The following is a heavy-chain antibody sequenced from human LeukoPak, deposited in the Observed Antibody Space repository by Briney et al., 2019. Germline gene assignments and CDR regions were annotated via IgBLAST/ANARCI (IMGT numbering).Heavy chain of an antibody. D-gene: IGHD4/OR15-4a*01. CDR3: AKAGLVRGGALDS. J-gene: IGHJ4*02. CDR1: GFTFSTYA. Sequence: GGSLRLSCAASGFTFSTYAMTWVRQAPGKGLEWVSSITGTGDGTSAADSVKGRFTISRDSSKHTMYLQMNSLRVEDTAVYYCAKAGLVRGGALDSWGQGTLVTVSS. CDR2: ITGTGDGT. V-gene: IGHV3-23*01.